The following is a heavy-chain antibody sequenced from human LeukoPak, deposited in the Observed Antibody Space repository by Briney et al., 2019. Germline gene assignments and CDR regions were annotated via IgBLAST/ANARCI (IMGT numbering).Heavy chain of an antibody. CDR2: INPSGGST. D-gene: IGHD3-22*01. J-gene: IGHJ4*02. V-gene: IGHV1-46*01. CDR3: ARVGSKPDYYYDSSAFYYGGYYFDY. CDR1: GYTFINYY. Sequence: GASVKFSCKASGYTFINYYMHWVRQAPGQGLEWMGIINPSGGSTSYAQKFQGRVTMTRDTSTSTVYMELSSLRSEDTAVYFCARVGSKPDYYYDSSAFYYGGYYFDYGGQGTLVTVSS.